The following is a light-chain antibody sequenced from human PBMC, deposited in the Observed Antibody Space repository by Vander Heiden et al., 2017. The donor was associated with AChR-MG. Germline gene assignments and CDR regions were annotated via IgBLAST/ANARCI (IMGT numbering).Light chain of an antibody. J-gene: IGLJ2*01. CDR1: NIESKG. V-gene: IGLV3-21*02. Sequence: YVLTQSPSVSVAQERTARITCGGNNIESKGCHWNQQKPGPAPVLVVYDDSDRPAGLPDRFSGSNSGNTATLTISRVEAGDEADYYCQVWDSSSGVFGGGTKLTVL. CDR2: DDS. CDR3: QVWDSSSGV.